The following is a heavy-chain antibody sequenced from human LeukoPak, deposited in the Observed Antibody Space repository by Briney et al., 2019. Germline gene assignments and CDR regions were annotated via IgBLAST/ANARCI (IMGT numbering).Heavy chain of an antibody. Sequence: SETLSLTCTVSGGSISSYYWSWIRQPPGKGLEWIGYIYYSGSTNYNPSLKSRVTISVDTSKNQFSLKLSSVTAPDTAVYYCARENSYGAWDYWGQGTLVTVSS. CDR2: IYYSGST. CDR1: GGSISSYY. V-gene: IGHV4-59*12. D-gene: IGHD5-18*01. J-gene: IGHJ4*02. CDR3: ARENSYGAWDY.